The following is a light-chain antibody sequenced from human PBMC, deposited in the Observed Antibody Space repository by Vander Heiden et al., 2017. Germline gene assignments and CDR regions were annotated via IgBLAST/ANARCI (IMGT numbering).Light chain of an antibody. CDR1: NIGDRS. CDR3: QVWDISTDHVV. J-gene: IGLJ2*01. CDR2: DNT. Sequence: SYVLTQPPSVSVAPRQTARITCGGNNIGDRSVHWYQQRPGQAPILVVYDNTDRPSGIPERFSGSNSGNTATLTISRVEAGDEGDYFCQVWDISTDHVVFGGGTKVTVL. V-gene: IGLV3-21*02.